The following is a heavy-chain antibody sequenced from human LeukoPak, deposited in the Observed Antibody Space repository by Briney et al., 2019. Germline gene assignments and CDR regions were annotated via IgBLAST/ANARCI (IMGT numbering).Heavy chain of an antibody. D-gene: IGHD5-12*01. CDR3: STVIVATISQGFDVMDV. V-gene: IGHV3-15*01. J-gene: IGHJ6*03. CDR1: GFTFSNAW. CDR2: IKSKTDGGTT. Sequence: GGSLRLSCAASGFTFSNAWMSWVRQAPGKGLEWVGRIKSKTDGGTTNYAAPVKGRFTISRDDSKNTLYLQMNSLKSEDTAVYYCSTVIVATISQGFDVMDVWGKGTTVTISS.